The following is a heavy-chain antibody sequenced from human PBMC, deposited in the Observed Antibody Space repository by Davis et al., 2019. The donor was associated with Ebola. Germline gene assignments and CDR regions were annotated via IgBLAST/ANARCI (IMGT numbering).Heavy chain of an antibody. Sequence: ASVKVSCKASSYTFTSYGISWVRQAPGQGLEWMGWISAYNGNTNYAQKLQGRVTMTTDTSRSTAYMELRSLRSDDTAVYYCVRDRPAAIRSVNWFDPWGQGTLVTVSS. D-gene: IGHD2-2*02. J-gene: IGHJ5*02. CDR1: SYTFTSYG. CDR2: ISAYNGNT. V-gene: IGHV1-18*01. CDR3: VRDRPAAIRSVNWFDP.